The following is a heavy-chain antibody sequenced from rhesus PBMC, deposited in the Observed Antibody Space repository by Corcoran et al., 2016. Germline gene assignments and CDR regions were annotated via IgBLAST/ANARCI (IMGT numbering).Heavy chain of an antibody. Sequence: QLQLQESGPGLVKPSETLSITCAVSGGTISSNYWSRNRQPQGKGREWIGYIAGSRASPCYNPSLNGRVTISTDTSKNQFSLKLSSVAAADTAVYYCARATLDAFDFWGQGLRVTVSS. CDR2: IAGSRASP. CDR3: ARATLDAFDF. J-gene: IGHJ3*01. CDR1: GGTISSNY. V-gene: IGHV4-165*01. D-gene: IGHD4-11*01.